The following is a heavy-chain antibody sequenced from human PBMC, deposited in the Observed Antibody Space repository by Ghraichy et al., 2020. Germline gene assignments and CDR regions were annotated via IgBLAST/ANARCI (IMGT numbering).Heavy chain of an antibody. J-gene: IGHJ3*02. CDR2: VSASGANT. CDR1: GFTSSNYA. D-gene: IGHD2-21*02. Sequence: GGSLRLSCAASGFTSSNYAMSWVRQAPGTGLEWVSDVSASGANTRYADSVKGRFTISRDNSKNTLYVQMNSLRAEDTVVYYCAKDLGDWRGVFDIWGQGTMVTVSS. CDR3: AKDLGDWRGVFDI. V-gene: IGHV3-23*01.